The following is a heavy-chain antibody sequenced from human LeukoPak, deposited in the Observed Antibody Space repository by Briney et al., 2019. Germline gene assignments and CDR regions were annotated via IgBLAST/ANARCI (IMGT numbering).Heavy chain of an antibody. CDR2: IYTSGST. CDR1: GGSISSGSYY. Sequence: SETLSLTCTVSGGSISSGSYYWSWIRQPAGKGLEWIGRIYTSGSTNYNPSLKSRVTISVDTSKNQFSLKLSSVTAADTAVYYCAGVLRQGFGETFYYYYYYMDVWGKGTTVTISS. V-gene: IGHV4-61*02. J-gene: IGHJ6*03. CDR3: AGVLRQGFGETFYYYYYYMDV. D-gene: IGHD3-10*01.